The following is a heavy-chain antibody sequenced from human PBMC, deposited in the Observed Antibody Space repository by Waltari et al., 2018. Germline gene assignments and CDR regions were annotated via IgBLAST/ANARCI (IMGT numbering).Heavy chain of an antibody. J-gene: IGHJ4*02. CDR3: ATPVGGSIKGGDY. CDR1: GYTFTDYY. D-gene: IGHD3-10*01. Sequence: EVQLVQSGAEVKKPGATVKISCKASGYTFTDYYMHWVQQAHGTGLEWMGLVDPEECEKKYAEKFQGRVPISAATSTDPAYMGLSRLSSENTAVDYCATPVGGSIKGGDYWGQGTLVTVSS. CDR2: VDPEECEK. V-gene: IGHV1-69-2*01.